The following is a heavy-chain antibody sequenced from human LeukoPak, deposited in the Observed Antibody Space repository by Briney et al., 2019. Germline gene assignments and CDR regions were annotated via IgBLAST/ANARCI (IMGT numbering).Heavy chain of an antibody. Sequence: GGSLRLSCAASGFSFSSYEMTWVRQAPGKGLEWVSYISSSGSAIFYADSVKSRFTISRDNAKNSLFLQMNSLRAEDTAFYYCASKGGFDDWGQGTLVTVSS. CDR3: ASKGGFDD. D-gene: IGHD2-15*01. V-gene: IGHV3-48*03. J-gene: IGHJ4*02. CDR2: ISSSGSAI. CDR1: GFSFSSYE.